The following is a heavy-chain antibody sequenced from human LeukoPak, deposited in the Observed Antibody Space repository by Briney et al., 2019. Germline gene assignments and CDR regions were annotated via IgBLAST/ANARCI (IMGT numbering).Heavy chain of an antibody. CDR1: GYSFTNYW. V-gene: IGHV5-51*01. J-gene: IGHJ2*01. CDR2: IYPGDSDT. CDR3: ARRWLQGYFDL. D-gene: IGHD5-24*01. Sequence: GASLQISCKGSGYSFTNYWIGWVRQLPGKGLEWMGIIYPGDSDTRYSPSFQGQVTISADKSISTAYLQWSSLKASDTAMYYCARRWLQGYFDLWGRGTLVTVSS.